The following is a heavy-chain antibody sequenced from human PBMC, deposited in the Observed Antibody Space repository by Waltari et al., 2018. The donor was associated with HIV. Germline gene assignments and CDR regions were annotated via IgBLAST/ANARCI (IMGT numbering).Heavy chain of an antibody. CDR1: GLTFEYYG. CDR2: CMVNGNIK. V-gene: IGHV3-20*01. J-gene: IGHJ3*02. D-gene: IGHD2-15*01. CDR3: GRVRTISWVVVDAFEI. Sequence: EAQLVESGGSVVRPGGSLTLSCAASGLTFEYYGMTWVRLVEGKGMGVVCGCMVNGNIKGYSDFVRGPFILARDKARKSVYLQMNSVTVGDTGLYMCGRVRTISWVVVDAFEIWGQGPVVNV.